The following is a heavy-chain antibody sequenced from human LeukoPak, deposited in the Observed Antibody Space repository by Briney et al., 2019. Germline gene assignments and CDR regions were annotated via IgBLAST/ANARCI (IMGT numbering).Heavy chain of an antibody. D-gene: IGHD6-13*01. CDR2: IKQDGSET. J-gene: IGHJ5*02. CDR3: ASRSINWYRGNNWFDP. V-gene: IGHV3-7*01. Sequence: PGGSLRLSCAASGFTFRSYWMTWVRQYPGKGLEWVANIKQDGSETYYADSVKGRFTISRDNAKRSLYLQMNSLRAEDTAVYYCASRSINWYRGNNWFDPWGQGTLVTVSS. CDR1: GFTFRSYW.